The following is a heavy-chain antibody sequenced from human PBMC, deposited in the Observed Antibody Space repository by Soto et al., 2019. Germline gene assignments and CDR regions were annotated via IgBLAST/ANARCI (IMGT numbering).Heavy chain of an antibody. CDR3: ARDSIVLMVYAIDYGMDV. V-gene: IGHV4-4*07. CDR1: GGSISSYY. D-gene: IGHD2-8*01. CDR2: IYTSGST. J-gene: IGHJ6*02. Sequence: TLSLTCTVSGGSISSYYWSWIRQPAGKGLEWIGRIYTSGSTNYNPSLKSRVTMSVDTSKNQFSLKLSSVTAADTAVYYCARDSIVLMVYAIDYGMDVWGQGTTVTVSS.